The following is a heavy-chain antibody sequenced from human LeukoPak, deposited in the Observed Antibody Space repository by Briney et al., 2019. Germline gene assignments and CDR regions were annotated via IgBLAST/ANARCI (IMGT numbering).Heavy chain of an antibody. CDR1: GFTFSSYW. J-gene: IGHJ5*02. V-gene: IGHV3-74*01. D-gene: IGHD4-17*01. CDR2: IKSDGSNT. Sequence: GGSLRLSCAASGFTFSSYWMHWVRQAPGKGPVWVSRIKSDGSNTTYADSVKGRFTISRDNAKNTLYLQMNSLRAEDTAVYYCARGTSTVTTVTPTWGLDPWGQGTLVTVSS. CDR3: ARGTSTVTTVTPTWGLDP.